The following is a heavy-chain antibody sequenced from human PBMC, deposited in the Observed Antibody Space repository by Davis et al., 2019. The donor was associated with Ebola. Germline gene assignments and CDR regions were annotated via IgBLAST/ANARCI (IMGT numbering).Heavy chain of an antibody. Sequence: GGSLRLSCAASGFTFSSYAMHWVRQAPGKGLEWVALISYDGSNKYYADSVKGRFTISRDNAKNSLYLQMNSLRAEDTAVYYCARGGYSYGMDVWGQGTTVTVSS. J-gene: IGHJ6*02. CDR2: ISYDGSNK. V-gene: IGHV3-30*03. CDR3: ARGGYSYGMDV. D-gene: IGHD5-18*01. CDR1: GFTFSSYA.